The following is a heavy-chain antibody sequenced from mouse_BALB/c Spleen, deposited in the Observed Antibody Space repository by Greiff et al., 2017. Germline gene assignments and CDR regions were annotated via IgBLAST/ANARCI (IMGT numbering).Heavy chain of an antibody. Sequence: DVKLVESGGGLVKPGGSLKLSCAASGFTFSSYAMSWVRQTPEKRLEWVASISSGGSTYYPDSVKGRFTISRDNARNILYLQMSSLRSEDTAMYYCARGTTMITPYYFDYWGQGTTLTVSS. CDR3: ARGTTMITPYYFDY. J-gene: IGHJ2*01. V-gene: IGHV5-6-5*01. CDR2: ISSGGST. D-gene: IGHD2-4*01. CDR1: GFTFSSYA.